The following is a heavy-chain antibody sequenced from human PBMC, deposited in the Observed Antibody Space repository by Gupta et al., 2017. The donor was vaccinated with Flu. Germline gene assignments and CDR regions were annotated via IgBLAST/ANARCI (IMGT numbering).Heavy chain of an antibody. V-gene: IGHV3-30*03. CDR2: IPYDGRSK. D-gene: IGHD3-3*01. Sequence: QMQLVEYGGGAVQPGRSLELSCAASGFTFSSYGMYWVRQAPGKGLEWVAGIPYDGRSKYHADSVKGRFTISRDNSKNTLHLQMSSLRPDDTAVYYCARAAFGLGPVDLWGQGTVVTVSS. CDR1: GFTFSSYG. J-gene: IGHJ5*02. CDR3: ARAAFGLGPVDL.